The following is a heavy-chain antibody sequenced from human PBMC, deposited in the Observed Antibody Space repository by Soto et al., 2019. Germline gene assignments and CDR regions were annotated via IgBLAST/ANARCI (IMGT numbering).Heavy chain of an antibody. J-gene: IGHJ6*02. D-gene: IGHD2-21*01. CDR3: ARRPPCGGDSCYGMDV. Sequence: GASVKVSCKASGYTFTSYYMHWVRQAPGQGLEWMGTINPGGVSTNYAQKFRGRVTMTRDTSTSTVYMELSSLRSEDTAVYYCARRPPCGGDSCYGMDVWGQGTTVTVSS. CDR2: INPGGVST. CDR1: GYTFTSYY. V-gene: IGHV1-46*01.